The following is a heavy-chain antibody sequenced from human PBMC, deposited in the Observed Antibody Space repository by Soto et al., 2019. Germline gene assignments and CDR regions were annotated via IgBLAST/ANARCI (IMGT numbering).Heavy chain of an antibody. J-gene: IGHJ4*02. Sequence: EVQLLESGGGLVQPGGSLRLSCAASRFIFSNYVMNWVRQAPGKGLEWVSVISGGGARTDYADSVKGRVTVSRDNSKNTLDLQMNSLRAEDTAIYYCARRGSDSSSPLDYWGRGTLVTVFS. CDR3: ARRGSDSSSPLDY. CDR1: RFIFSNYV. CDR2: ISGGGART. D-gene: IGHD3-22*01. V-gene: IGHV3-23*01.